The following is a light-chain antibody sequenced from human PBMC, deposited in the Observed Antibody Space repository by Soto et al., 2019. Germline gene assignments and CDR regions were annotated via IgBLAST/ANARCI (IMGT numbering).Light chain of an antibody. J-gene: IGLJ3*02. Sequence: QSVLTQPGSVSGSPGQSITISCTGTNSDVGGYNSVSWYQQHPGKAPKLMIFEVNNRPSGVSNRFSGSKSGNTASLTISGLQAEDEADYYCSSYTIRSTWVFGGGTKLTVL. CDR2: EVN. CDR1: NSDVGGYNS. CDR3: SSYTIRSTWV. V-gene: IGLV2-14*01.